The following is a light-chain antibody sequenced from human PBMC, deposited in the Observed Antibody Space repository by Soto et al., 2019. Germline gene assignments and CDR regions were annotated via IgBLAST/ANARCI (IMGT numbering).Light chain of an antibody. V-gene: IGKV3-11*01. J-gene: IGKJ4*01. Sequence: EIVLTQSPAALSLSPGERATLSSRASQSVSSYLAWYQQKPGQAPRLLIYDASNRATGIPARFSGSGSGTDFTLTISSLEPEDFAVYYCQQRSNWPPHFGGGTKVEIK. CDR3: QQRSNWPPH. CDR1: QSVSSY. CDR2: DAS.